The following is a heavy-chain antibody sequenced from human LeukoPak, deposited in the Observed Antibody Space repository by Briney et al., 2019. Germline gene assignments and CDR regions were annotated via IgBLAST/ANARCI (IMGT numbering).Heavy chain of an antibody. CDR1: GFTFSSYW. J-gene: IGHJ4*02. D-gene: IGHD6-6*01. CDR3: ASIAARLGGDY. Sequence: GGSLRLSCAASGFTFSSYWMHWVRQAPGKGRVWVSRINSDGSSTSYADSVKGRFTTSRDTAKNALYLQMNSLRAEDTAVYYCASIAARLGGDYWGQGTLVTVSS. CDR2: INSDGSST. V-gene: IGHV3-74*01.